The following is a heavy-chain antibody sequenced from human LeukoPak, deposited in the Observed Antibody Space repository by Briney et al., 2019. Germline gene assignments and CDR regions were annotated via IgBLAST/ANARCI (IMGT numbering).Heavy chain of an antibody. J-gene: IGHJ6*02. CDR1: GGSITNYY. CDR3: ARGCSSTSCWLRMDV. Sequence: PSETLSLTRTVSGGSITNYYWSWIRQPAGKGLEWIGRIYTSGSTSYNPSLKSRVTMSIDTSKNQFSLKLSSLTAADTAIYYCARGCSSTSCWLRMDVWGQGTTVTVSS. CDR2: IYTSGST. V-gene: IGHV4-4*07. D-gene: IGHD2-2*01.